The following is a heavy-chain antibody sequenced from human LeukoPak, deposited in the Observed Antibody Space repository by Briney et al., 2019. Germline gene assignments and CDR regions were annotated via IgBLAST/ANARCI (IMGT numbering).Heavy chain of an antibody. Sequence: SVKVSCKASGGTFSSYAISWVRQAPGQGLEWMGRIIPILGIANYAQKFQGRVTITADKSTSTAYMELSSLRSEDTAVYYCARDDSSWTTGYFDYWGQGTLVTVSS. CDR3: ARDDSSWTTGYFDY. J-gene: IGHJ4*02. CDR2: IIPILGIA. CDR1: GGTFSSYA. D-gene: IGHD6-13*01. V-gene: IGHV1-69*04.